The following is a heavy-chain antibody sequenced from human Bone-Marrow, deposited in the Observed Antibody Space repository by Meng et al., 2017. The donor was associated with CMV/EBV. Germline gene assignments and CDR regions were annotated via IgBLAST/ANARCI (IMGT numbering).Heavy chain of an antibody. CDR2: IYYSGST. V-gene: IGHV4-31*02. D-gene: IGHD6-6*01. CDR1: GGSISSGGYY. J-gene: IGHJ4*02. CDR3: ARDHGSSSGYFDY. Sequence: VSGGSISSGGYYWSWIRQHTGKGLEWIGYIYYSGSTYYNPSLKSRVTISVDTSKNQFSLKLSSVTAADTAVYYCARDHGSSSGYFDYWGQGTLVTVSS.